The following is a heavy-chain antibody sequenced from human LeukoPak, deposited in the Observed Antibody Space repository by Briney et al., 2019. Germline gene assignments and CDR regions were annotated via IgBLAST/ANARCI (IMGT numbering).Heavy chain of an antibody. CDR3: ASEVPAARGRSDY. CDR2: IYYSGST. J-gene: IGHJ4*02. CDR1: GGSISSYY. D-gene: IGHD2-2*01. Sequence: SETLSLTCTVSGGSISSYYWSWIRQPPGKGLEWIGYIYYSGSTNYNPSLKSRVTISVDTSKNQFSLKLSSVTAADTAVYYCASEVPAARGRSDYWGQRTLVTVSS. V-gene: IGHV4-59*01.